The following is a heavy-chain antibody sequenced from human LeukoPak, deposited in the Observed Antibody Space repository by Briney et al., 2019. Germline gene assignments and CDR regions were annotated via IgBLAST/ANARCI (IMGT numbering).Heavy chain of an antibody. CDR2: ISSSRSTI. CDR3: AREGVMAPYYFDY. D-gene: IGHD3-16*01. CDR1: GFTFSSFE. J-gene: IGHJ4*02. V-gene: IGHV3-48*03. Sequence: GGSLRLSCAASGFTFSSFEMNWVRQAPGKGLEWVSYISSSRSTIYYADSVKGRFTISRDNAKDSLYLQMNSLRVEDTAVYYCAREGVMAPYYFDYWGQGTLVTVSS.